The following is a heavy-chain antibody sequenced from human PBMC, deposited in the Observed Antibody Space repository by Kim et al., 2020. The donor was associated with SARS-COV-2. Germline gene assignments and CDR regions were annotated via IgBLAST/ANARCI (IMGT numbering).Heavy chain of an antibody. J-gene: IGHJ4*02. CDR2: INAGNGNT. D-gene: IGHD1-26*01. V-gene: IGHV1-3*01. CDR3: ARGAIQWELLLYFDY. CDR1: GYTFTSYA. Sequence: ASVKVSCKASGYTFTSYAMHWVRQAPGQRLEWMGWINAGNGNTKYSQKFQGRVTITRDTSASTAYIELSSLRSEDTAVYYCARGAIQWELLLYFDYWGQGTLVTVSS.